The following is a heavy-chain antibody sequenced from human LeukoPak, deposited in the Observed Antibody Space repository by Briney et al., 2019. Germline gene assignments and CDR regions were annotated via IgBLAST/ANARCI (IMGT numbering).Heavy chain of an antibody. J-gene: IGHJ4*02. CDR3: AKESDISGWYGVDY. V-gene: IGHV3-23*01. D-gene: IGHD6-19*01. CDR1: GFAFSSYA. Sequence: GGSLRLPCAAYGFAFSSYAMSGVRQAPGKGLEWVSDNSGRGGSTHYADCVKRRFTISRDNSKNTLSLQMNSLRAEDTAVYYCAKESDISGWYGVDYWGQGILVTVSS. CDR2: NSGRGGST.